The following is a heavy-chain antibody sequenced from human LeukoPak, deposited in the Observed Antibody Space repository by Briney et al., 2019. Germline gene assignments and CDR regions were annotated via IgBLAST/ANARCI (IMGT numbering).Heavy chain of an antibody. CDR3: ARYVVYGSGKYYFDY. CDR1: GGSVSSTTYY. CDR2: INYSGST. V-gene: IGHV4-39*01. D-gene: IGHD3-10*01. J-gene: IGHJ4*02. Sequence: SETLSLTCTVSGGSVSSTTYYWSWIRQPPGKGLEWIASINYSGSTYYNPSLKSRVTISVDTSENQCSLKLSSVTAADTAVYYCARYVVYGSGKYYFDYWGQGTLVTVSS.